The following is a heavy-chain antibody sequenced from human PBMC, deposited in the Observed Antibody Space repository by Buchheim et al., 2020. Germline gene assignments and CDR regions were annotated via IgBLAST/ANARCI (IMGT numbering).Heavy chain of an antibody. V-gene: IGHV4-59*01. Sequence: QVQLQASGPGLVKPSETLSLTCTVSGASISTYYWTWIRQPPGKGLEWIAYINYSGNTNYNPSLKSRVTIPVETSKNQFSLKLSSVTAADTAAYYCARVLLGFYGSGSRSLNYYYGMDVWGQGTT. CDR1: GASISTYY. J-gene: IGHJ6*02. CDR3: ARVLLGFYGSGSRSLNYYYGMDV. D-gene: IGHD3-10*01. CDR2: INYSGNT.